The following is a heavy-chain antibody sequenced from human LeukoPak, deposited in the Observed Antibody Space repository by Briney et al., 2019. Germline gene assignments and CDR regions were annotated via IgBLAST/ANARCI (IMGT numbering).Heavy chain of an antibody. CDR3: ARVDISIAVAVDY. D-gene: IGHD6-19*01. CDR1: GYSISNGYY. Sequence: SETLSLTCAVSGYSISNGYYWGWIRQPSGKELEWIASIYHSGSTYYNPSLKSRVTISVDTSKNQFSLKLSSVTAADTAVYYCARVDISIAVAVDYWGQGTLVTVSS. V-gene: IGHV4-38-2*01. CDR2: IYHSGST. J-gene: IGHJ4*02.